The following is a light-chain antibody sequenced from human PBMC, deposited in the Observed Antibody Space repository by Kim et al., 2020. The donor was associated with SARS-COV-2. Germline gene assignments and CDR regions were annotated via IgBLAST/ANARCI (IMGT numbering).Light chain of an antibody. V-gene: IGKV1-17*03. CDR2: AAS. Sequence: DIQMTQSPSAMSASVGDRVTITYRASQGISNGLAWFQQKPGKVHKRLIYAASSLQSGVPSRFSGSGSGTEFTLTITSLQAEDFATYYCLQQNRYPFTFGQGTKLEI. CDR3: LQQNRYPFT. CDR1: QGISNG. J-gene: IGKJ2*01.